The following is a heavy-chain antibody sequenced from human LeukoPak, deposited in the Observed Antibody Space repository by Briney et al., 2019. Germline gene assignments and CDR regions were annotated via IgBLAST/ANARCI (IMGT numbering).Heavy chain of an antibody. J-gene: IGHJ3*02. CDR3: ARLGKRDAFDI. V-gene: IGHV3-72*01. CDR2: TRNKANSYTT. CDR1: GFTFSDHY. Sequence: PGGSLRLSCAASGFTFSDHYMDWVRQAPGKGLEWVGRTRNKANSYTTEYAASVKGRFTISRDDSKNSLYLQMNSLKTEDTAVYYCARLGKRDAFDIWGQGTMVTVSS. D-gene: IGHD3-16*01.